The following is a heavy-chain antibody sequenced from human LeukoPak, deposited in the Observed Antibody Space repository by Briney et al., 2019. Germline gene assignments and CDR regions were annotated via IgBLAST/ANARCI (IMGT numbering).Heavy chain of an antibody. CDR3: ARVYRQLRPYYFDY. CDR1: GYTFTSYD. Sequence: ASVKVSCKASGYTFTSYDINWVRQATGQGLEWMGWMNPNSGNTGYAQKFRGRVTMTRNTSISTAYMELSSLRSEDTAVYYCARVYRQLRPYYFDYWGQGTLVTVSS. J-gene: IGHJ4*02. V-gene: IGHV1-8*01. D-gene: IGHD4-23*01. CDR2: MNPNSGNT.